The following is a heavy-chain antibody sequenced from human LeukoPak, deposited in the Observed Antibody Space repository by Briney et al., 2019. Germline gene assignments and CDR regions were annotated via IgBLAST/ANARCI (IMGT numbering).Heavy chain of an antibody. CDR1: GYTFTSYD. V-gene: IGHV1-8*01. Sequence: VSVKVSCKASGYTFTSYDINWVRQATGQGLEWMGWMNPNSGNTGYAQKFQGRVTMTRNTSISTAYMELSSLRSEDTAVYYCASTQGYCSSTSCYMNLYYYGMDVWGQGTTVTVSS. D-gene: IGHD2-2*02. CDR3: ASTQGYCSSTSCYMNLYYYGMDV. CDR2: MNPNSGNT. J-gene: IGHJ6*02.